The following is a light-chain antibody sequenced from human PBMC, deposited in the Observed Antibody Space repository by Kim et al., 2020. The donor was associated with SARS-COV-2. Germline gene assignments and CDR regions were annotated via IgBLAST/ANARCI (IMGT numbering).Light chain of an antibody. CDR1: KLGDKY. CDR2: QDS. V-gene: IGLV3-1*01. J-gene: IGLJ2*01. Sequence: SYELTQPPSVSVSPGQTASITCSGDKLGDKYACWYQQKPGQSPVLVIYQDSKRPSGIPERFSGSNSGNTTTLTISGNQAMDEDDYYCQAWDRSTVVFGGG. CDR3: QAWDRSTVV.